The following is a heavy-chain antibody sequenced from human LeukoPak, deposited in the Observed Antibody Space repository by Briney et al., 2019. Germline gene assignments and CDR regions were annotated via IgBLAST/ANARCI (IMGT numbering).Heavy chain of an antibody. Sequence: GGSLRLSCAASGFTFSSYAMSWVRQAPGKGLEWVSAISGSGGSTHYADSVKGRFTISRDNSKNTLYLQMNSLRAEDTAVYYCAKDGVSIVVVVAATDAFDIWGQGTMVTVSS. J-gene: IGHJ3*02. CDR1: GFTFSSYA. CDR2: ISGSGGST. D-gene: IGHD2-15*01. CDR3: AKDGVSIVVVVAATDAFDI. V-gene: IGHV3-23*01.